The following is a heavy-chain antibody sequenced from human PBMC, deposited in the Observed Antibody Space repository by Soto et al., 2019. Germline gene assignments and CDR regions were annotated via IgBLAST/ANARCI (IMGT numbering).Heavy chain of an antibody. J-gene: IGHJ4*02. D-gene: IGHD5-18*01. CDR2: IIPICGTA. V-gene: IGHV1-69*12. Sequence: QVQLVQSGAEVKKPGSSVKVTCKASGGTFSSNAISWVRQAPGQGLEWMGGIIPICGTAHYAQKFQGRVTITADESTSTASMELSSLKTDDTAVEYSATGGRVYSSPTRFYFEFWGQGTLVTVSS. CDR3: ATGGRVYSSPTRFYFEF. CDR1: GGTFSSNA.